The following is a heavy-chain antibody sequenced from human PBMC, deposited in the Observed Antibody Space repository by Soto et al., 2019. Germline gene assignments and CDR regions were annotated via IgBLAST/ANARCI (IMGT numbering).Heavy chain of an antibody. CDR1: GGSISSYY. V-gene: IGHV4-59*12. CDR3: AVNDSSGYYYVDY. Sequence: SETLSLTCTVSGGSISSYYWSWIRQPPGKGLEWIGYIYYSGSTNYYPSLKSRVTISVDKSKNQFSLKLSSVTAADTAVYYCAVNDSSGYYYVDYWGQGTLVTVSS. D-gene: IGHD3-22*01. J-gene: IGHJ4*02. CDR2: IYYSGST.